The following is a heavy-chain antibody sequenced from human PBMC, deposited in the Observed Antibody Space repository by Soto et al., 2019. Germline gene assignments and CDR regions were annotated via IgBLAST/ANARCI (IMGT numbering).Heavy chain of an antibody. Sequence: ASVKVSCKACGYTFTNYYMHWLRQAPGQGLEWMGWMNPRSGGSKYAQAFQDRVTMTRDASISTAYMEMTSLRHGDTAVYFCERSDDSTSYPLDLWGPGTLVTV. J-gene: IGHJ5*02. V-gene: IGHV1-2*02. CDR3: ERSDDSTSYPLDL. D-gene: IGHD4-4*01. CDR2: MNPRSGGS. CDR1: GYTFTNYY.